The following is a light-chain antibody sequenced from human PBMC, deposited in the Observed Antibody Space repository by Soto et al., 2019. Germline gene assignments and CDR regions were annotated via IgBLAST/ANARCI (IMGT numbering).Light chain of an antibody. CDR3: QLYNNWPLT. J-gene: IGKJ4*01. Sequence: IVMTQSPATLSVSPGEEAALSCRASQSISNNVAWYQQRPGQSPRLLIYGASTRATGIPVRFSGSGSGTEFTLTISSLQSEDSAVYYCQLYNNWPLTFGGGTKVDIK. CDR2: GAS. V-gene: IGKV3-15*01. CDR1: QSISNN.